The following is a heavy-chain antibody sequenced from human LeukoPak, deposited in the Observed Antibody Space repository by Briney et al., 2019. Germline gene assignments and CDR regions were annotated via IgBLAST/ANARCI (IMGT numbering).Heavy chain of an antibody. Sequence: GGSLRLSCATSGFTFNTYAMSWVRQAPGKGLEWVSVISGRGGTTYYADSVKGRFTISRDNSKNTLFLQMNSLRAEDTAVYYCARRDYYGSGSPDFWGQGTLVTVSS. CDR1: GFTFNTYA. CDR2: ISGRGGTT. D-gene: IGHD3-10*01. J-gene: IGHJ4*02. CDR3: ARRDYYGSGSPDF. V-gene: IGHV3-23*01.